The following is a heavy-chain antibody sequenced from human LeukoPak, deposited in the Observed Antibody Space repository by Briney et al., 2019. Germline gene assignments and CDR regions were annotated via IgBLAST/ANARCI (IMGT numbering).Heavy chain of an antibody. V-gene: IGHV3-48*03. J-gene: IGHJ4*02. D-gene: IGHD2-8*02. CDR1: GFTLRNYE. CDR2: ISASGITI. CDR3: TRDPTGGNHYGPCDY. Sequence: QPGGSLRLSCAASGFTLRNYEMNWVRQAPGEGLEWVSYISASGITIYYADSVKGRFTISRDNAKNSLYLQMNRLRAEDTAVYYCTRDPTGGNHYGPCDYWGQGTLVTVSS.